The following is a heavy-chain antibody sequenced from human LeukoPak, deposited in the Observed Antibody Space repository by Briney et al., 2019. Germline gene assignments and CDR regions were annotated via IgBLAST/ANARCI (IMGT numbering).Heavy chain of an antibody. D-gene: IGHD2-8*01. CDR1: GGSFSGYY. CDR3: ARGRVSYFDY. J-gene: IGHJ4*02. CDR2: INHSGST. V-gene: IGHV4-34*01. Sequence: SETLSLTCAVYGGSFSGYYWSWIRQPPRKGLEWIGEINHSGSTNYNPSLKSRVTISVDTSKNQFSLKLSSVTAADTAVYYCARGRVSYFDYWGQGTLVTVSS.